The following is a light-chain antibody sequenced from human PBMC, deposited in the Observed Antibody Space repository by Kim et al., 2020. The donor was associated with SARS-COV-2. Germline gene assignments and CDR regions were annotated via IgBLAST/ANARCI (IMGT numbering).Light chain of an antibody. J-gene: IGKJ2*01. CDR1: QSVSSDY. Sequence: LSPGDRATLSCRASQSVSSDYLAWYQQKPGQAPRLLFYGASSRAIGIPDRFTGGGSGTDFTLTISRLEPEDFAVYYCQQYGSSPYTFGQGTKLEIK. V-gene: IGKV3-20*01. CDR2: GAS. CDR3: QQYGSSPYT.